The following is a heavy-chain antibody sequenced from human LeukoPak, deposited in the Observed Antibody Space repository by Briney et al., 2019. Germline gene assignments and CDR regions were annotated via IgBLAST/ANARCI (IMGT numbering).Heavy chain of an antibody. CDR3: AKGGAAATDAPHGDVVTATLDGYDI. Sequence: GVSLRLSCAASGFPFSAFAMSWVRQVPGKGLEYVATVSGSGSRTYCADSVKGRFTISRDNSKKTLYVHMHSLRVEDTAIYYCAKGGAAATDAPHGDVVTATLDGYDIWGQGTLVTVSS. CDR2: VSGSGSRT. D-gene: IGHD2-21*02. J-gene: IGHJ3*02. V-gene: IGHV3-23*01. CDR1: GFPFSAFA.